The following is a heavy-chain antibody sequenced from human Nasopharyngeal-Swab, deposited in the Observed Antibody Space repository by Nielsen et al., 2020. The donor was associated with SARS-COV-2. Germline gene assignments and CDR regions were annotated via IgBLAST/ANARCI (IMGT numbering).Heavy chain of an antibody. CDR2: ISYDGYNE. Sequence: GRQAAGKGLEWLAVISYDGYNEKYADSAKGRFTISRYNSKSTLYLQINSLRAEDTAVYYCARNLGGYDARTANWGQGTLVTVSS. CDR3: ARNLGGYDARTAN. D-gene: IGHD5-12*01. J-gene: IGHJ4*02. V-gene: IGHV3-30*03.